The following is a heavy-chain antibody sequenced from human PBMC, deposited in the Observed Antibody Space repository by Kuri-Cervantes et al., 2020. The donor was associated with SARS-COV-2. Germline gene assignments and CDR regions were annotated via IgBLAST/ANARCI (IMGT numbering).Heavy chain of an antibody. CDR1: GYTFTSYY. CDR3: SRSPSNGDYDGWFDY. J-gene: IGHJ4*02. Sequence: ASLKISCKASGYTFTSYYMHWVRQAPGQGLEWMGIVNPSGGSTSYSQKFQGRVTMIRDTSTSTVYMELSSLRSEDTAVYYCSRSPSNGDYDGWFDYWGQGTLVTVSS. D-gene: IGHD4-17*01. V-gene: IGHV1-46*01. CDR2: VNPSGGST.